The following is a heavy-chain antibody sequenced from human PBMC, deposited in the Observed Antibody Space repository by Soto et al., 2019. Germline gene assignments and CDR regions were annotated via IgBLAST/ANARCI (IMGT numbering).Heavy chain of an antibody. CDR2: ISSSSTI. J-gene: IGHJ5*02. V-gene: IGHV3-48*02. CDR3: AREGDIVVVPAANWFDP. CDR1: GFTFSSYS. D-gene: IGHD2-2*01. Sequence: GGSLRLSCAASGFTFSSYSMNWVRQAPGKGLEWVSYISSSSTIYYADSVKGRFTISRDNAKNSLYLQMNSLRDEDTAVYYCAREGDIVVVPAANWFDPWGQGTLVTVSS.